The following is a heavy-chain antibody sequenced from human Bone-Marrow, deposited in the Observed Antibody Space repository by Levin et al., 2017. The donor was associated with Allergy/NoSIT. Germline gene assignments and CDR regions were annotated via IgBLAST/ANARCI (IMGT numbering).Heavy chain of an antibody. V-gene: IGHV3-23*01. J-gene: IGHJ4*02. CDR2: ISGGGGST. CDR3: ANDAGFSSGSDYVDY. D-gene: IGHD6-25*01. CDR1: GFTFSSYD. Sequence: QTGGSLRLSCAASGFTFSSYDMSWVRQAPGEGLEWVSSISGGGGSTYYAASVKGRFTISRDNSKNTLYLQMISLRAEDTAVYFCANDAGFSSGSDYVDYWGQGTLVTVSS.